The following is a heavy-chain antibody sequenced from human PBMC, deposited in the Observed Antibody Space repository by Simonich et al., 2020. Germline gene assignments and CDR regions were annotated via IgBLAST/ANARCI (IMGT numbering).Heavy chain of an antibody. V-gene: IGHV1-2*02. CDR2: TNPNSGGT. CDR1: GYTFTGYY. Sequence: QVQLVQSGAEVKKPGASVKVSCKASGYTFTGYYMHWVRQAPGQGLEGMGWTNPNSGGTNYAQKFKGRVTMTRDTSISTAYMELSRLRSDDTAAYYCARSHIAAAGTGYFQHWGQGTLVTVSS. CDR3: ARSHIAAAGTGYFQH. D-gene: IGHD6-13*01. J-gene: IGHJ1*01.